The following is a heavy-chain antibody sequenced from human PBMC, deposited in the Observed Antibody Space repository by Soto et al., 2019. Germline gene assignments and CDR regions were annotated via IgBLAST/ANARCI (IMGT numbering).Heavy chain of an antibody. J-gene: IGHJ6*02. CDR3: ARALFPDVDISAMDV. V-gene: IGHV3-33*01. D-gene: IGHD5-12*01. CDR2: IWNDGSNK. CDR1: GFTFRDHA. Sequence: QVQLVESGGGVVQPGRSLRLSCAASGFTFRDHAMHWVRQAPGKGREWLAIIWNDGSNKFYAGSVQGRFTISRDNSKNTVYLQMNTLSAEDTAVYYCARALFPDVDISAMDVWGQGTTVTVSS.